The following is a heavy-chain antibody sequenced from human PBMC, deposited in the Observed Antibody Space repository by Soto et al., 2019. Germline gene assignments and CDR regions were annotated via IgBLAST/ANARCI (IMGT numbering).Heavy chain of an antibody. D-gene: IGHD3-22*01. J-gene: IGHJ3*02. CDR2: IYSTVST. Sequence: PSETLSLTCSVSSGSISSSLYYWGWIRHPPGKGLEWIGTIYSTVSTHYNPSLKSRVTISVDTSKNQFSLKLNSVTAADTAVYYCARLPYYDTPPVTFDIWGQGAMVTVSS. V-gene: IGHV4-39*01. CDR1: SGSISSSLYY. CDR3: ARLPYYDTPPVTFDI.